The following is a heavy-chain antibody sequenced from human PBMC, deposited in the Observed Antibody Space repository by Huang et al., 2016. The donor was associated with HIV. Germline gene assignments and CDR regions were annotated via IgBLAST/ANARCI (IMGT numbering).Heavy chain of an antibody. D-gene: IGHD2-15*01. CDR2: ISTSSTYI. CDR1: GFTFSTYN. CDR3: TRAQVDYYYMDV. V-gene: IGHV3-21*01. Sequence: EVQLVESGGGLVKPGGSLRLSCSASGFTFSTYNMNWVRQAPGKGLEWVSSISTSSTYIYYADSVKGRFTHSRDNAKNSLYLQMNSLRAEDTAVYFCTRAQVDYYYMDVWGKGTTVTVSS. J-gene: IGHJ6*03.